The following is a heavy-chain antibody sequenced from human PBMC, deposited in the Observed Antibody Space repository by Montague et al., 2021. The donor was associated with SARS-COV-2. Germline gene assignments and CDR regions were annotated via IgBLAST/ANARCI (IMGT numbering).Heavy chain of an antibody. CDR3: VKDYPTPGTSLAAFFDD. V-gene: IGHV3-23*01. CDR1: GFTFRGHA. Sequence: YLRLSCAASGFTFRGHAMSWVRQAPGKGLEWVSGIIENGNDRYYGDSVKGRFSISRDNSRNMVYLQMNSLRAEDTAVYYCVKDYPTPGTSLAAFFDDWGQGTLVTVSS. D-gene: IGHD1-1*01. CDR2: IIENGNDR. J-gene: IGHJ4*02.